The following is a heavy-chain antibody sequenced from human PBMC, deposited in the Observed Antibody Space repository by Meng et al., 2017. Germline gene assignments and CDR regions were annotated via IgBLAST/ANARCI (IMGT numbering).Heavy chain of an antibody. V-gene: IGHV1-69*02. CDR3: ARAGSSWFNVDY. Sequence: QVPAVHSGAGGEKLWSTGEGSCRGLGGCRSSYIRSWVRQAPGQGLAWMGRIIPILGIANDAQKFQGRVTITADKSTSTAYMELSSLRYEDTAVYYCARAGSSWFNVDYWGQGTLVTVSA. CDR1: GGCRSSYI. CDR2: IIPILGIA. J-gene: IGHJ4*02. D-gene: IGHD6-13*01.